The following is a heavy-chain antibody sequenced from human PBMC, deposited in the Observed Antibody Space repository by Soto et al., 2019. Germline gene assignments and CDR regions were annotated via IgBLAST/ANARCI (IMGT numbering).Heavy chain of an antibody. CDR2: IYYSGST. CDR3: ASQVVVAATCFDP. Sequence: PSETPCLTWTFAGGSISGISGYLGWIRQTPGKGLEWIGSIYYSGSTHYNPSLKSRVTISVDTSKNQFSLKLSSVTAADTAVYYSASQVVVAATCFDPWGQGTLVTVSS. J-gene: IGHJ5*02. D-gene: IGHD2-15*01. V-gene: IGHV4-39*01. CDR1: GGSISGISGY.